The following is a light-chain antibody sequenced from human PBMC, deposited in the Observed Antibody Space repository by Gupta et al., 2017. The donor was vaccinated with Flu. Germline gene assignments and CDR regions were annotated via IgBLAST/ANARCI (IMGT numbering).Light chain of an antibody. CDR2: AAS. V-gene: IGKV1-39*01. Sequence: PSSLSASVGDRVTITCRASQRISSYLNWYQQKPGKAPKLLIYAASSLQSGVPSRFSGSGSGTDFTLTISCLQPEDFATYYCQQCYSDPLTFGRGTKVEIK. J-gene: IGKJ4*01. CDR1: QRISSY. CDR3: QQCYSDPLT.